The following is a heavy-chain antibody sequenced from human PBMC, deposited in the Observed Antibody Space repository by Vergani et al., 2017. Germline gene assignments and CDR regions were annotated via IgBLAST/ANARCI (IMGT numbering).Heavy chain of an antibody. V-gene: IGHV3-23*01. J-gene: IGHJ5*02. CDR2: ISGSGGSP. CDR3: AKDRGSSWYDWFDP. CDR1: GFTFSSYA. D-gene: IGHD6-13*01. Sequence: EVQLLESGGGLVQPGGSLRLSCAASGFTFSSYAMSWVRQAPGKGLEWVSAISGSGGSPYYADSVKGRFAISRDNSKNTLYRQMNSLRAEDTAVYYCAKDRGSSWYDWFDPWGQGTLVTVSS.